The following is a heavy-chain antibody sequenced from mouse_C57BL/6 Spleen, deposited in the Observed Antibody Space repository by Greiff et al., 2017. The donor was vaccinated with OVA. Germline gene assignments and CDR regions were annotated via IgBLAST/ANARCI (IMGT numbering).Heavy chain of an antibody. D-gene: IGHD3-2*02. CDR2: IDPSDSYT. CDR1: GYTFTSYW. V-gene: IGHV1-50*01. CDR3: ARQLRPDNFYY. J-gene: IGHJ2*01. Sequence: QVHVKQPGAELVKPGASVKLSCKASGYTFTSYWMQWVKQRPGQGLEWIGEIDPSDSYTNYNQKFKGKATLTVDTSSSTAYMQLSSLTSEDSAVYYGARQLRPDNFYYWGQGTTLTVSS.